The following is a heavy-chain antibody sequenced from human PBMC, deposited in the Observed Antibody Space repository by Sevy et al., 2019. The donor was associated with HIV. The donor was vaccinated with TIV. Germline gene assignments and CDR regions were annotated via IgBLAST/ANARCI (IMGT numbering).Heavy chain of an antibody. J-gene: IGHJ4*02. CDR1: GFIFNNYD. CDR2: VSYDGADK. D-gene: IGHD2-15*01. V-gene: IGHV3-30*18. Sequence: GGSLRLSCAASGFIFNNYDMYWIRQAPGKGLEWVATVSYDGADKDYADIVKGRFTICRDSSRSRMYLQMSSLRPEDSGVYFCANDMVDCSGGTCYSGAVSPFESWGQGTLVTVSS. CDR3: ANDMVDCSGGTCYSGAVSPFES.